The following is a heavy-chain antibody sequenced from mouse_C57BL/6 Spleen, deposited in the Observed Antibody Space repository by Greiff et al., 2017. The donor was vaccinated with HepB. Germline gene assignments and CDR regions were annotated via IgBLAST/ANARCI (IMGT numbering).Heavy chain of an antibody. CDR3: AGGRYFDV. J-gene: IGHJ1*03. V-gene: IGHV1-7*01. CDR2: INPSSGYT. CDR1: GYTFTSYW. Sequence: QVHVKQSGAELAKPGASVKLSCKASGYTFTSYWMHWVKQRPGQGLEWIGYINPSSGYTKYNQKFKDKATLTADKSSSTAYMQLSSLTYEDSAVYYCAGGRYFDVWGTGTTVTVSS.